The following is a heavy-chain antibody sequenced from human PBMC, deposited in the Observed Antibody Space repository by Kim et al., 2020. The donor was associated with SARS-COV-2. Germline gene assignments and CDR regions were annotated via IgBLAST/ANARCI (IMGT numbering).Heavy chain of an antibody. Sequence: GGTLRLSCAASGFTFSSYSMNWVRQAPGKGLEWVSYISSSSSTIYYADSVKGRFTISRDNAKNLLHQQINSPRAEDTAVYYCARVTPSSGYYGYWGQGT. V-gene: IGHV3-48*01. D-gene: IGHD3-22*01. CDR2: ISSSSSTI. CDR1: GFTFSSYS. J-gene: IGHJ4*02. CDR3: ARVTPSSGYYGY.